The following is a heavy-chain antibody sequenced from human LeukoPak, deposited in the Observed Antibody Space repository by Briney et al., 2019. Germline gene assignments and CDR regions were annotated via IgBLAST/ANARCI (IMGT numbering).Heavy chain of an antibody. Sequence: GGSLRLSCAASGFTFSSYWMSWVRQAPGKGLEWVANIKQDGSEKYYVDSVKGRFTISRDNAKNSLYLQMNSLRAEDTAVYYCARAGPRYCSSTSCYEFWGQGTLVTVSS. CDR1: GFTFSSYW. D-gene: IGHD2-2*01. J-gene: IGHJ4*02. CDR3: ARAGPRYCSSTSCYEF. V-gene: IGHV3-7*01. CDR2: IKQDGSEK.